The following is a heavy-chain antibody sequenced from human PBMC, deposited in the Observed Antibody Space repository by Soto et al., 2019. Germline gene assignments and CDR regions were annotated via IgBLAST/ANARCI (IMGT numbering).Heavy chain of an antibody. J-gene: IGHJ6*03. V-gene: IGHV1-24*01. CDR1: GYTLTELS. D-gene: IGHD2-2*01. Sequence: QVQLVQSGAEVKKPGASVKVSCKVSGYTLTELSMHWVRQAPGKGLEWMGGFDPEDGETIYAQKFQGRVTMTEDTSTDTAYMELSSLRSEDTAVYYCATGPRIVVVAAEDSPAAYYYMDVWGKGTTGTVSS. CDR3: ATGPRIVVVAAEDSPAAYYYMDV. CDR2: FDPEDGET.